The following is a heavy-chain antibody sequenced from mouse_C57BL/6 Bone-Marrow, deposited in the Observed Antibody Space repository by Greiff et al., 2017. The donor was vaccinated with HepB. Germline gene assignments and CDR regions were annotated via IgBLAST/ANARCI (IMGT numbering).Heavy chain of an antibody. CDR2: ISDGGSYT. J-gene: IGHJ2*01. CDR1: GFTFSSYA. V-gene: IGHV5-4*03. Sequence: EVKLVESGGGLVKPGGSLKLSCAASGFTFSSYAMSWVRQTPEKRLEWVATISDGGSYTYYPDNVKGRFTISRDNAKNNLYLQMSHLKSEDTAMYYCARDYINGYWGQGTTLTVSS. D-gene: IGHD2-5*01. CDR3: ARDYINGY.